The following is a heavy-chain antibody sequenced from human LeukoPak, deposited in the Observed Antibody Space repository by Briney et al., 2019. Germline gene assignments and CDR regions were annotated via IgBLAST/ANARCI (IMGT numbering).Heavy chain of an antibody. J-gene: IGHJ6*02. CDR3: AKGLQFGVTGYYAMDV. Sequence: GGSLRLSCAASGFTISSFVMRWVRHAPGKRLEWVSTISDSGRKYYADTVKGRFTISSDNYKSTLYLQSNGLRAEDTAVYNCAKGLQFGVTGYYAMDVWGQGTTVTVAS. CDR1: GFTISSFV. CDR2: ISDSGRK. D-gene: IGHD3-3*01. V-gene: IGHV3-23*01.